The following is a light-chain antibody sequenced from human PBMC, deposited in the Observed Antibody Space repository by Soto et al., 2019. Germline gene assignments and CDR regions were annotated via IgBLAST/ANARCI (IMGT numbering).Light chain of an antibody. CDR1: QSVSSN. CDR3: QQYSDSPPT. Sequence: ENVLTQSPGTLSLSNRARATLSCRASQSVSSNLAWYQQKPGQAPRLLIYAASARATGIPARFSGSGSGTDFNFTIGRLEPEDFAMYYCQQYSDSPPTFGQGTKVDI. CDR2: AAS. J-gene: IGKJ1*01. V-gene: IGKV3-20*01.